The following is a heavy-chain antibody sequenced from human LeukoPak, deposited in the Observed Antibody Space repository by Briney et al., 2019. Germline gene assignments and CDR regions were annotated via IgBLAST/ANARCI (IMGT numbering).Heavy chain of an antibody. CDR2: IYTSGST. Sequence: SETLSLTCTVSGGSISSYYWSWIRQPAGKGLEWIGRIYTSGSTNYNPSLKSRVTMSVDTSKNQFSLKLSSVTAADTAVYYCARHLYYDFWSGYASYFDYWGQGTLVTVSS. CDR3: ARHLYYDFWSGYASYFDY. CDR1: GGSISSYY. D-gene: IGHD3-3*01. V-gene: IGHV4-4*07. J-gene: IGHJ4*02.